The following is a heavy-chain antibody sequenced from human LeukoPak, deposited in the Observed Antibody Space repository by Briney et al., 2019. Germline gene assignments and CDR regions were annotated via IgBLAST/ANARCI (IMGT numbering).Heavy chain of an antibody. Sequence: SETLSLTCGVSGYFVSSGYYWGWIRQPPGKGLEWIGNIYNTGSTNYNPSLKSRVTISVDTSNNQFSLKLSSVTSADTAVYYCASRTTVTNALSFDYWGQGSLVIVSS. J-gene: IGHJ4*02. CDR2: IYNTGST. CDR3: ASRTTVTNALSFDY. D-gene: IGHD4-11*01. V-gene: IGHV4-38-2*01. CDR1: GYFVSSGYY.